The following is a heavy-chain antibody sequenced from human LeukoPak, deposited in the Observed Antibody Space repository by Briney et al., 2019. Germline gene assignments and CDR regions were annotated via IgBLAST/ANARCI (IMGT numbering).Heavy chain of an antibody. CDR1: GGSLSSYY. V-gene: IGHV4-59*08. D-gene: IGHD4-23*01. Sequence: SESLSLTCTVSGGSLSSYYWSCIPQPPGKGPEWIGYIYYSGSTNYNPSLKSRVTISVDTSKNQFSLKLSSVTAADTAVYYCARMTTVVTGIDYWGQGTLVTVYS. CDR3: ARMTTVVTGIDY. CDR2: IYYSGST. J-gene: IGHJ4*02.